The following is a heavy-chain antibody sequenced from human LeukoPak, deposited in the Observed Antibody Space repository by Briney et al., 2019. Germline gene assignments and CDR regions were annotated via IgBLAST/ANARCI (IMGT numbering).Heavy chain of an antibody. J-gene: IGHJ5*02. CDR1: GFTVSSNY. V-gene: IGHV3-53*01. CDR3: ARVLGCSSTSCSPGWFDP. Sequence: PGGSLRLSCAASGFTVSSNYMSWVRQAPGKGLEWVSVIYSVGSTYYADSVKGRFTISRDNSKNTLYLQMNSLRAEDTAVYYCARVLGCSSTSCSPGWFDPWGQGTLVTVSS. D-gene: IGHD2-2*01. CDR2: IYSVGST.